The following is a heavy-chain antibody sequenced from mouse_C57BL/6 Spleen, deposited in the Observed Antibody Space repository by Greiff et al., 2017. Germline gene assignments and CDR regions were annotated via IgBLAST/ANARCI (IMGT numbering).Heavy chain of an antibody. CDR2: INYDGSST. J-gene: IGHJ2*01. CDR3: ARGGDSSGSFDY. Sequence: EVKLVESEGGLVQPGSSMKLSCTASGFTFSDYYMAWVRQVPEKGLEWVANINYDGSSTYYLDSLKSRFIISRDNAKNILYLQMSSLKSEDTATYYCARGGDSSGSFDYWGQGTTLTVSS. CDR1: GFTFSDYY. V-gene: IGHV5-16*01. D-gene: IGHD3-2*02.